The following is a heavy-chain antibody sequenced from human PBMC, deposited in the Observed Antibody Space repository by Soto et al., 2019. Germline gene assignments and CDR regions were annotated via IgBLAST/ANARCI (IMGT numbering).Heavy chain of an antibody. V-gene: IGHV3-7*01. D-gene: IGHD4-17*01. CDR2: IKQDGSEK. CDR3: ARDSSSYDYRDFFDY. CDR1: GFTFSSYW. J-gene: IGHJ4*02. Sequence: PGGSLRLSCAASGFTFSSYWMSWVRQAPGKGLEWVANIKQDGSEKYYVDSVKGRFTISRDNAKNSLYLQMNSLRAEDTAVYYCARDSSSYDYRDFFDYWGQGSLVIVSS.